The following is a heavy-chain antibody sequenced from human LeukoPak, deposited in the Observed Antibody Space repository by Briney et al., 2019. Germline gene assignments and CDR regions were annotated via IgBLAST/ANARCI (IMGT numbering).Heavy chain of an antibody. J-gene: IGHJ4*02. Sequence: GGSLRLSCAASGFTFSSYWMSWVRQAPGKGLEWVANIKQDGSEKYYVDSVKGGFTVSRENAKNSLYVQMNSLRAEHPALYYCARDGSGSYYPPLDYWGQGTLVTVSS. CDR2: IKQDGSEK. V-gene: IGHV3-7*01. CDR1: GFTFSSYW. CDR3: ARDGSGSYYPPLDY. D-gene: IGHD3-10*01.